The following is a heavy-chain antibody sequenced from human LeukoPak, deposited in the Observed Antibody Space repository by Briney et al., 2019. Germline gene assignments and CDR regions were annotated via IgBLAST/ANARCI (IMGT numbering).Heavy chain of an antibody. Sequence: PSETLSLTCAVSGGSISTTHWWTWVRQFPGKGLEWIGEIHHSGANNNNLSLKSHVTISVDTSKNQFSLKLSSVTAADTAVYYCARHRGGSSLFDYWGQGTLVTVSS. V-gene: IGHV4-4*02. CDR1: GGSISTTHW. D-gene: IGHD2-15*01. CDR2: IHHSGAN. J-gene: IGHJ4*02. CDR3: ARHRGGSSLFDY.